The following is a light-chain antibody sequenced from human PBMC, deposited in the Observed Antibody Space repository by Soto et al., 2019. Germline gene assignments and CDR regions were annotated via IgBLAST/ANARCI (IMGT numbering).Light chain of an antibody. CDR3: QQRSDWPWT. Sequence: PGQRATLSCRASQSISTYLAWYQVKPGQAPRLLIYDASSRATGVPARFSGGGSGTDFTLTISSLEPEDFAVYYCQQRSDWPWTFGQGTKVDIK. J-gene: IGKJ1*01. V-gene: IGKV3-11*01. CDR1: QSISTY. CDR2: DAS.